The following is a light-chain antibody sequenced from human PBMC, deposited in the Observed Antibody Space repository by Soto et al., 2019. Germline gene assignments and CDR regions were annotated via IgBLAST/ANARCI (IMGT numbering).Light chain of an antibody. CDR2: WAS. CDR1: QSLLYSSNKKNY. V-gene: IGKV4-1*01. J-gene: IGKJ5*01. Sequence: DIVMTQSPDSLAVSLGERATINCKSSQSLLYSSNKKNYLTWFQQKPGQPPRLLIYWASTWESGVPDRFSGSGSGTDFTLTISSLQAEDVAVYYCQQYYSAPITFGQGTRLEIK. CDR3: QQYYSAPIT.